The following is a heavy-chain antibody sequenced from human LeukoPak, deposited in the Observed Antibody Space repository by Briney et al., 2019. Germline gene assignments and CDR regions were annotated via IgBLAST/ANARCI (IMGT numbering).Heavy chain of an antibody. CDR2: IYYSGST. J-gene: IGHJ4*02. Sequence: SETLSLTCTVSGGSISNYYWSWIRQPPGKGLEWIGYIYYSGSTNYNPSLKSRLTISIDTSKNQFSLKLTSVTAADTAVYYCARQYYDILTGYSNYYFDYWGQGTLVTVSS. V-gene: IGHV4-59*08. CDR1: GGSISNYY. D-gene: IGHD3-9*01. CDR3: ARQYYDILTGYSNYYFDY.